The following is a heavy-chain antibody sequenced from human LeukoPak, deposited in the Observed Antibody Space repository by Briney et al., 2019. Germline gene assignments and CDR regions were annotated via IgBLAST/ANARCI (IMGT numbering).Heavy chain of an antibody. CDR3: AGQRAAYSSSSDY. CDR1: GGSFSGYY. Sequence: PSETLSLTCAVYGGSFSGYYWSWIRQPPGKGLEWIGEINHSGSTNYNPSLKSRVTISVDTSKNQFSLKLSSVTAADTAVYYCAGQRAAYSSSSDYWGQGTLVTVSS. CDR2: INHSGST. V-gene: IGHV4-34*01. D-gene: IGHD6-6*01. J-gene: IGHJ4*02.